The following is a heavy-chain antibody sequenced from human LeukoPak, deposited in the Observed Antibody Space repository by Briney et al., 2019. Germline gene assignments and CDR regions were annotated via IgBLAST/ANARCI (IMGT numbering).Heavy chain of an antibody. D-gene: IGHD6-19*01. CDR2: IYYSGST. CDR3: ARCSGQWLEAYYSDY. J-gene: IGHJ4*02. CDR1: GGSISSYY. V-gene: IGHV4-59*01. Sequence: SETLSLTCTVSGGSISSYYWSWIRQPPGKGLEWIGYIYYSGSTNYNPSLKSRVTISVDTSKNQFSLKLSSVTAADTAVYYCARCSGQWLEAYYSDYWGQGTLVTVSS.